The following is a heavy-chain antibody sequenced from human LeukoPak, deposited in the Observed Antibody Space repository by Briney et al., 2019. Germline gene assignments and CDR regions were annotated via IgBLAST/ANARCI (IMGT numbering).Heavy chain of an antibody. CDR3: ARRFYYGSGSHYKRYYYYYMDV. J-gene: IGHJ6*03. Sequence: GASVKVSCKASGYTFTSYGISWVRQAPGQGLEWMGWISAHNGNTNYAQKLQGRVTMTTDTSTSTAYMGLRSLRSDDTAVYYCARRFYYGSGSHYKRYYYYYMDVWGKGTTVTVSS. D-gene: IGHD3-10*01. CDR1: GYTFTSYG. CDR2: ISAHNGNT. V-gene: IGHV1-18*01.